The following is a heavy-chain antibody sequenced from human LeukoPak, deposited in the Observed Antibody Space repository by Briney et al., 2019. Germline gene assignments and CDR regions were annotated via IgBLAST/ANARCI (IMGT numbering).Heavy chain of an antibody. CDR3: QSRFLEWLLDY. D-gene: IGHD3-3*01. Sequence: PSETLSLTCTVFGDSVSSSNYYWAWFRQPPGTGLDWIGSLYYDGRTYYSPSLESRVTVSVDTSKNQFALKLTSVTAADTAMYYCQSRFLEWLLDYWGQGTLVTVSS. CDR2: LYYDGRT. V-gene: IGHV4-39*01. CDR1: GDSVSSSNYY. J-gene: IGHJ4*02.